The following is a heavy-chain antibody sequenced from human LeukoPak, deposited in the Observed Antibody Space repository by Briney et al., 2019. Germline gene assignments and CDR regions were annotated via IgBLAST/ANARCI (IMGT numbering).Heavy chain of an antibody. Sequence: PGGSLRLSCAASGFTFSSLAMSWVRQAPGKGLKWVSGISGSGGNTYYADSVKGRFTVSRDNSKNTLYLQINRLRAEDTAVYYCAKAGSIRFDYWGQGTLVTVSS. CDR1: GFTFSSLA. CDR3: AKAGSIRFDY. CDR2: ISGSGGNT. D-gene: IGHD1-26*01. V-gene: IGHV3-23*01. J-gene: IGHJ4*02.